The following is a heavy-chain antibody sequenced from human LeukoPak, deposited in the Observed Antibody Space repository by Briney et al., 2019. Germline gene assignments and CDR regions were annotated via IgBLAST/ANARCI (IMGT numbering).Heavy chain of an antibody. J-gene: IGHJ4*02. CDR2: IYYTGNT. Sequence: PSETLSLTCTVSGVSISSSNSYWGWIRQPPGKGLEWIGSIYYTGNTYYNASLKSRVTISIDTSKNQISLRLTSVTVTDTAMYYCARQTGSGLFTLPGGQGTLVTVSS. CDR1: GVSISSSNSY. D-gene: IGHD3/OR15-3a*01. CDR3: ARQTGSGLFTLP. V-gene: IGHV4-39*01.